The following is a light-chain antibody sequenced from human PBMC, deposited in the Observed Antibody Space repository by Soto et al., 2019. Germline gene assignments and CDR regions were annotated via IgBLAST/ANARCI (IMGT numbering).Light chain of an antibody. CDR3: QAWDSNSAG. Sequence: SYELTQPPSVSVSPGQTASITCSGDKLGDKYASWYQQRPGQSPVMVIYQNSKRPSGIPERFSGSNSGNTATLTISGTQGMDEADYYCQAWDSNSAGFGGGTKLTVL. CDR1: KLGDKY. V-gene: IGLV3-1*01. CDR2: QNS. J-gene: IGLJ2*01.